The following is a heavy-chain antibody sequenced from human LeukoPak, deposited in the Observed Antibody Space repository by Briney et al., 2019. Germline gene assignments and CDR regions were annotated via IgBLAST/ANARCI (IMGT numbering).Heavy chain of an antibody. CDR2: ITGDGGGT. D-gene: IGHD6-13*01. Sequence: GGSLRLSCAASGFSFDAYAMHWVRQAPGKGLDWVSLITGDGGGTDYADSVKGRFTISRDNSKNSLCLQMNSLRSEDTALYYCAKELMSAAGILVNWGQGTLVTVSS. V-gene: IGHV3-43*02. J-gene: IGHJ4*02. CDR3: AKELMSAAGILVN. CDR1: GFSFDAYA.